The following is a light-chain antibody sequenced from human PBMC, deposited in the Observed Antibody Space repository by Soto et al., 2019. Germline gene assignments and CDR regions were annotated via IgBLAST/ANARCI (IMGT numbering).Light chain of an antibody. V-gene: IGLV1-44*01. Sequence: QLVLTQPPSASGTPGQGVTISCSGSSSNIGSNTVSWYQQLPGTAPKVLIYSNNQRPSGVPDRFSGSKSGTSASLAISGLQSEDEADYYCATWDDSLNGPVFGGGTKLTVL. CDR1: SSNIGSNT. CDR3: ATWDDSLNGPV. CDR2: SNN. J-gene: IGLJ3*02.